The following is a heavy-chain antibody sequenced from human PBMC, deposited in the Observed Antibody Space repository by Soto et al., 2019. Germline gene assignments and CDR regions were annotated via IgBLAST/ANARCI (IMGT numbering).Heavy chain of an antibody. J-gene: IGHJ6*02. V-gene: IGHV4-30-4*01. CDR2: IYYSGST. CDR1: GGSISSCDYY. CDR3: ARGEGSSSWYRYYYYYGMDV. Sequence: PSETLSLTCTVSGGSISSCDYYWGWIRQPPGKGLEWIGYIYYSGSTYYNPSLKSRVTISVDTSKNQFSLKLSSVTAADTAVYYCARGEGSSSWYRYYYYYGMDVWGQGTTVTVSS. D-gene: IGHD6-13*01.